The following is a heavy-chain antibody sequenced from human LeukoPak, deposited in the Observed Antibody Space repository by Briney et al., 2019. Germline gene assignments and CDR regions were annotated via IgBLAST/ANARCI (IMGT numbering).Heavy chain of an antibody. CDR2: ISAYNGNT. V-gene: IGHV1-18*01. CDR1: GYTFTSYG. J-gene: IGHJ5*02. Sequence: GASVKVSCKASGYTFTSYGISWVRQAPGQGLEWMGWISAYNGNTNYAQKLQGRVTMTTDTSTSTAYMELRSLRSDDTAVYYCARAERYCSGGSCSETVDPWGQGTLVTVSS. CDR3: ARAERYCSGGSCSETVDP. D-gene: IGHD2-15*01.